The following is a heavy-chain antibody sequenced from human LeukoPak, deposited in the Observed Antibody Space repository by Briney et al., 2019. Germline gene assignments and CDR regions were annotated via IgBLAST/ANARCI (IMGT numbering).Heavy chain of an antibody. CDR1: GFTFSNAW. CDR3: AKDRVGFDY. V-gene: IGHV3-15*01. J-gene: IGHJ4*02. D-gene: IGHD2-15*01. Sequence: GGSLRLSCAASGFTFSNAWMSWVRQAPGKGLEWVGRIKSKTDGGTTDYAAPVKGRFTISRDDSKNTLYLQMNSLRAEDTAVYYCAKDRVGFDYWGQGTLVTVSS. CDR2: IKSKTDGGTT.